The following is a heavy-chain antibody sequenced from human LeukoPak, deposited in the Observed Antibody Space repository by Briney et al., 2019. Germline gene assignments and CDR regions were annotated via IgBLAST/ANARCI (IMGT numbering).Heavy chain of an antibody. Sequence: GVSLRLSCAASGFNFIDYSMNWVRQAPGKGLEWISYIGISSGNTNYADSVKGRFTISRDKARNSLYLQMNSLRVEDTAMYYCARDHRYAFHNWGHGTLVTVSS. CDR2: IGISSGNT. V-gene: IGHV3-48*01. D-gene: IGHD5-12*01. CDR1: GFNFIDYS. J-gene: IGHJ4*01. CDR3: ARDHRYAFHN.